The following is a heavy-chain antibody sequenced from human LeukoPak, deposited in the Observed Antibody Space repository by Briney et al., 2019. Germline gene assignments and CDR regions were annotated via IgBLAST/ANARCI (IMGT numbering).Heavy chain of an antibody. CDR1: GFTFSSYA. V-gene: IGHV3-23*01. CDR2: ISGNGGST. CDR3: AKAFSTPYYYGSGTFSSRGETQSDY. Sequence: GGSLRLSCAASGFTFSSYAMSSVRQAPGKGLEWVPAISGNGGSTYYADSVKGRFTISRDNSKNTLYLQMNSLRAEDTAVYYCAKAFSTPYYYGSGTFSSRGETQSDYWGQGTLVTVSS. J-gene: IGHJ4*02. D-gene: IGHD3-10*01.